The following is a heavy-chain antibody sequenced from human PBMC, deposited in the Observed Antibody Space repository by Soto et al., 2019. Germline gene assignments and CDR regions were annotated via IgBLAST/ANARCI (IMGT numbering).Heavy chain of an antibody. CDR2: INSDGSST. CDR1: GFTFSSYW. J-gene: IGHJ6*02. Sequence: EVQLVESGGGLVQPGGSLRLSCAASGFTFSSYWMHWVRQAPGKGLVWVSRINSDGSSTNYADSVKGRFTISRDNAKNTLYLQMNRLRAEDTAVYYCAREGYSYGYGYYYYNGMDVWGQGTTVTVSS. CDR3: AREGYSYGYGYYYYNGMDV. D-gene: IGHD5-18*01. V-gene: IGHV3-74*01.